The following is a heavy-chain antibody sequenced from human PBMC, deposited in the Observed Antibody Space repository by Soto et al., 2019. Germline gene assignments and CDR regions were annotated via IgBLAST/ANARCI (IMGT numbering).Heavy chain of an antibody. D-gene: IGHD1-1*01. Sequence: SVKVSCKASGVTFSSYAISWVRQAPGQGLEWMGGIIPIFGTANYAQKFQGRVTITADESTSTAYMELSSLRSEATAVYYCARSEDSDYWHGAVRVFYSFYFGMDVWGQGPTVTVSS. V-gene: IGHV1-69*13. J-gene: IGHJ6*02. CDR1: GVTFSSYA. CDR3: ARSEDSDYWHGAVRVFYSFYFGMDV. CDR2: IIPIFGTA.